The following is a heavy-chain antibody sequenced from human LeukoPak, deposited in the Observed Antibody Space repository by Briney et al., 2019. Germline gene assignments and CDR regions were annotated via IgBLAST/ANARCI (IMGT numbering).Heavy chain of an antibody. V-gene: IGHV3-48*01. J-gene: IGHJ5*02. D-gene: IGHD5-12*01. CDR2: IGSGSSTI. CDR3: ALTKEYSGLFDP. CDR1: GFTFSYYS. Sequence: GGSLRLSCAASGFTFSYYSMNWVRQAPGKGLEWISYIGSGSSTIYYADSVKGRFTVSRDDAKNSLFLQMNSLRAADTAIYYCALTKEYSGLFDPWGQRTLVTVSS.